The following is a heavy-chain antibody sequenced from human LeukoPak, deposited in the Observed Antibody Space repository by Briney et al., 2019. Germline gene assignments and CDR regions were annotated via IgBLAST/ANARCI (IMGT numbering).Heavy chain of an antibody. D-gene: IGHD3-10*01. CDR2: IYTSGST. CDR3: ARERHRITMVRGVRNWFDP. V-gene: IGHV4-4*07. J-gene: IGHJ5*02. Sequence: KTSETLSLTCTVSGGSISGYYWSWIRQPAGKGLEWIGRIYTSGSTNYNPSLKSRVTMSVDTSKNQFSLKLSSVTAADTAVYYCARERHRITMVRGVRNWFDPWGQGTLVTVSS. CDR1: GGSISGYY.